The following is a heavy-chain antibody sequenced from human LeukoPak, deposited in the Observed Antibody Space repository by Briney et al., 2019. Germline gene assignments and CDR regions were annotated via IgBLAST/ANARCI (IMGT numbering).Heavy chain of an antibody. CDR2: ISSSGSIK. CDR1: GFTFNSYE. D-gene: IGHD6-19*01. V-gene: IGHV3-48*03. J-gene: IGHJ4*02. Sequence: GGSLRLSCIASGFTFNSYEMNWVRQAPGKGLEWVSYISSSGSIKHYADSVKGRFTISRDNAKNSLYLQMNSLRAEDTAVYYCARARYTSGWETLDYWGQGTLVTVSS. CDR3: ARARYTSGWETLDY.